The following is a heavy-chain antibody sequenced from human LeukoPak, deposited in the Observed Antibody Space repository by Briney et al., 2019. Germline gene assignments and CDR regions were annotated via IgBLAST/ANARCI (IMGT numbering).Heavy chain of an antibody. CDR1: GFTFSSYS. Sequence: GGSLRLSCAASGFTFSSYSMNWVRQAPGKGLEWVSYISSSSSTIYYADSVKGRFTISRDNAKNSLYLQMNSLRAEDTAVYYCARDAPFWSGLGYYYYYMDVWGKGTTVTVSS. V-gene: IGHV3-48*04. CDR2: ISSSSSTI. J-gene: IGHJ6*03. CDR3: ARDAPFWSGLGYYYYYMDV. D-gene: IGHD3-3*01.